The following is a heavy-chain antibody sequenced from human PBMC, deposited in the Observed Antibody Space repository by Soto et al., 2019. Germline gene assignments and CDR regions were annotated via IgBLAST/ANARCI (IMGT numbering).Heavy chain of an antibody. CDR3: ARGRYGDY. CDR1: GYGFTTYG. Sequence: QVHLVQSGAEVKKPGASVKVSCKGSGYGFTTYGITWVRQAPGQGLEWMAWISAHNGNTNYAQKLQGRVTVTRDTSTSRAYMELRSLRSDDKAVYYCARGRYGDYWGQGALVTVSS. J-gene: IGHJ4*02. D-gene: IGHD1-1*01. V-gene: IGHV1-18*01. CDR2: ISAHNGNT.